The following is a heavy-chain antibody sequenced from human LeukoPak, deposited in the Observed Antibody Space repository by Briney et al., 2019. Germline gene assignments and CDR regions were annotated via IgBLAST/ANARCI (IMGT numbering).Heavy chain of an antibody. CDR3: AKLSVAVAGTEDYGGNYYGMDV. Sequence: HPGGSLRLSCAASGFTFDDYAMHWVRQAPGKGLEWVSGISWNSGSIGYADSVKGRFTISRDSAKNSLYLQMNSLRAEDTALYYCAKLSVAVAGTEDYGGNYYGMDVWGQGTTVTVSS. D-gene: IGHD6-19*01. V-gene: IGHV3-9*01. CDR1: GFTFDDYA. CDR2: ISWNSGSI. J-gene: IGHJ6*02.